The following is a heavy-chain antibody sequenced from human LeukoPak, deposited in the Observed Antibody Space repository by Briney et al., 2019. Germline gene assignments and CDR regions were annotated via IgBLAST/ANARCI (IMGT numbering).Heavy chain of an antibody. CDR2: IYTSGST. CDR1: GGSISSDY. D-gene: IGHD1-26*01. CDR3: ARDRSGSYYFDY. V-gene: IGHV4-4*07. Sequence: RASETLSLTGTVSGGSISSDYWSWIRQPAGKGPKWIGRIYTSGSTNYNPSLKSRVTMSVDTSKNQFSLKLSSVTAADTAVYYCARDRSGSYYFDYWGQGTLVTVSS. J-gene: IGHJ4*02.